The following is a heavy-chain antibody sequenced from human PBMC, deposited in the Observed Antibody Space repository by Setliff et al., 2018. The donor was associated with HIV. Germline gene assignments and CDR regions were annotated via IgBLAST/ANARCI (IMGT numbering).Heavy chain of an antibody. CDR3: ARHDGMKAARRYNNDYMDV. V-gene: IGHV4-34*01. J-gene: IGHJ6*03. CDR1: GGSFSGSY. D-gene: IGHD6-6*01. CDR2: LNYVGVT. Sequence: SETLSLTCAVHGGSFSGSYWSWIRQPPGKGLEWIGELNYVGVTNHNPSLKSRVTISVEASKNQFSLKLSSVTAADTAVYYCARHDGMKAARRYNNDYMDVWGKGTTVTVSS.